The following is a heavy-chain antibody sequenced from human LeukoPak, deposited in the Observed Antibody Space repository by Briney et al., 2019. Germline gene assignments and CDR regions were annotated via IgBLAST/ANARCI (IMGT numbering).Heavy chain of an antibody. V-gene: IGHV1-2*02. CDR3: ARQPRNAFDI. CDR2: INPNSGGT. Sequence: GPVKVSCKASGYTFTSYYMHWVRQAPGQGLEWMGWINPNSGGTNYAQKFQGRVTMTRNTSISTAYMELSSLRSEDTAVYYCARQPRNAFDIWGQGTMVTVSS. J-gene: IGHJ3*02. CDR1: GYTFTSYY.